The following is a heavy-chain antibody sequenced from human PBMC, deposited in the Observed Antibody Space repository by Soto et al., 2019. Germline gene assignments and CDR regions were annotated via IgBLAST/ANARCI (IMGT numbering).Heavy chain of an antibody. D-gene: IGHD2-15*01. J-gene: IGHJ5*02. CDR1: GYTLSTHG. Sequence: QVQLVQSGAEVKKPGASVKVSCKASGYTLSTHGISWVRQVPGQGLEWMGWVRGDNGHRNYAQNLQGRVTMTTDTSTNTAYMELRSLRSDDTAVYYCARDLGYCRSGTCYREWFDPWGQGTLVTVSS. V-gene: IGHV1-18*01. CDR2: VRGDNGHR. CDR3: ARDLGYCRSGTCYREWFDP.